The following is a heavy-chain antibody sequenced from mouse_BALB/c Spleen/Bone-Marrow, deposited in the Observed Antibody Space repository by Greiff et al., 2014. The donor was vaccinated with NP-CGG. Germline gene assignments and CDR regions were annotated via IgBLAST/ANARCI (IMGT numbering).Heavy chain of an antibody. V-gene: IGHV14-3*02. CDR2: IDPANGNT. CDR3: AIYYYGSSGFAY. CDR1: GFNIKDTY. J-gene: IGHJ3*01. D-gene: IGHD1-1*01. Sequence: EVQLQQSGAELVKPGASVKLSCTASGFNIKDTYMHWVKQRPEQGLEWTGRIDPANGNTKYDPKFQGKATITADTSSNTAYLQLSSLTSGDTAVYYCAIYYYGSSGFAYWGQGTLVTVSA.